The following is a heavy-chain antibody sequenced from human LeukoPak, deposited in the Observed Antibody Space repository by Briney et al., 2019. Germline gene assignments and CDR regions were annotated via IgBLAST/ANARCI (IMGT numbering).Heavy chain of an antibody. Sequence: SETLSLTCTVSGGSISTYYWTWIRQPAEKGLEWIGRIYTTGSTNYNPSLKSRVTISVDTSKNQFSLKLSSVTAADTAVYYCARYGSGWRAYGMDVWGQGTTVTVSS. J-gene: IGHJ6*02. CDR2: IYTTGST. V-gene: IGHV4-4*07. CDR3: ARYGSGWRAYGMDV. D-gene: IGHD6-19*01. CDR1: GGSISTYY.